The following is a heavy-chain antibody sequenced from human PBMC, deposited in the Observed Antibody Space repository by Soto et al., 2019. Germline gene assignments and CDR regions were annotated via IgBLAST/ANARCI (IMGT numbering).Heavy chain of an antibody. CDR2: GGSGGST. CDR1: GFSFSTYG. D-gene: IGHD3-16*01. CDR3: VKFRGRAYHYYYMDV. V-gene: IGHV3-23*01. J-gene: IGHJ6*03. Sequence: ESGGGLAQRGGSLRLSCAAPGFSFSTYGMTWVRQAPGKGLEWVSYGGSGGSTYYADSVKGRFTISRDNSKNTLYLQMNSLRAEDTAVYYCVKFRGRAYHYYYMDVWGNWTTVTVSS.